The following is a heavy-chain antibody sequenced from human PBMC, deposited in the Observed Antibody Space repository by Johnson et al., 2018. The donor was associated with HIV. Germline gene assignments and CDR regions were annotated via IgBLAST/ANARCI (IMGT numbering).Heavy chain of an antibody. CDR2: IKSKTDGGTT. J-gene: IGHJ3*02. D-gene: IGHD2-2*01. Sequence: VRLVESGGGLVQPGGSLRLSCAASGFTFSSYAMHWVRQAPGKGLEWVGRIKSKTDGGTTDYAAPVKGRFTISRDDSKNTLFLQMNSLKTEDTAVYYCATGPDYQLLWGADAFDIWGHGTMATVSS. CDR3: ATGPDYQLLWGADAFDI. CDR1: GFTFSSYA. V-gene: IGHV3-15*01.